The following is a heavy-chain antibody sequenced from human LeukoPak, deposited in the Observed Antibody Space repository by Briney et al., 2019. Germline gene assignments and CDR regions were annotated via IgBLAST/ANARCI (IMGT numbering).Heavy chain of an antibody. CDR2: IYYSGST. CDR1: GGSISSYY. Sequence: PSETLSLTCTVSGGSISSYYWSWIRQPPGKGLEWIGYIYYSGSTNYNPSLKSRVTISVDTSKNQFSLKLSSVTAADTAVYYCARFLEWISHDYWGQGTLVTVSS. CDR3: ARFLEWISHDY. D-gene: IGHD3-3*01. J-gene: IGHJ4*02. V-gene: IGHV4-59*01.